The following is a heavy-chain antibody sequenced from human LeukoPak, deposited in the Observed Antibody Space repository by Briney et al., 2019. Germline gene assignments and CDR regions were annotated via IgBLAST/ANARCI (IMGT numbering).Heavy chain of an antibody. J-gene: IGHJ3*02. D-gene: IGHD1-14*01. Sequence: SETLSLTCTVSGYSISSGYYWGWIRQPPGKGLEWIGSIYHSGSTYYNPSLKSRVTISVDTSKNQFSLKLSSVTAADTAVYYCARGGGATGAFDIWGQGTMVTVSS. V-gene: IGHV4-38-2*02. CDR1: GYSISSGYY. CDR2: IYHSGST. CDR3: ARGGGATGAFDI.